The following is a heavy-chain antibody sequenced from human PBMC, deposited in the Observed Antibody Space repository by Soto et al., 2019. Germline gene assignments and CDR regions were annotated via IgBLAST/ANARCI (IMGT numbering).Heavy chain of an antibody. V-gene: IGHV4-39*01. D-gene: IGHD4-17*01. CDR2: IYYSGST. CDR3: ARRASDYGDYASDY. CDR1: GGSISSSSYY. J-gene: IGHJ4*02. Sequence: SETLSLTCTVSGGSISSSSYYWGWIRQPPGKGLEWIVSIYYSGSTYYNPSLKSRVTISVDTSKNQFSLKLSSVTAADTAVYYCARRASDYGDYASDYWGQGTLVTVSS.